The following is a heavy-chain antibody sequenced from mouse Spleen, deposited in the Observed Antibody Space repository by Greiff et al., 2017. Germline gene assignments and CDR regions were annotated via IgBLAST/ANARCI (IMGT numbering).Heavy chain of an antibody. CDR2: IYPSDSYT. V-gene: IGHV1-69*02. CDR1: GYTFTSYW. CDR3: TRGLNWYFDV. Sequence: VQLQQPGAELVRPGASVKLSCKASGYTFTSYWINWVKQRPGQGLEWIGNIYPSDSYTNYNQKFKDKATLTVDKSSSTAYMQLSSPTSEDSAVYYCTRGLNWYFDVWGAGTTVTVSS. J-gene: IGHJ1*01. D-gene: IGHD3-3*01.